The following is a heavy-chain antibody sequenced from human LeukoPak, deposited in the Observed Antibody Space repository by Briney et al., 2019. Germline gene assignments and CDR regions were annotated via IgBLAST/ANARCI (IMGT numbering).Heavy chain of an antibody. CDR3: ARGGVLLDY. V-gene: IGHV3-48*03. CDR1: GFTFSSYE. CDR2: ITSSGSTI. J-gene: IGHJ4*02. Sequence: HTGGSLRLSCAASGFTFSSYEMNWVRRAPGKGLVWVSYITSSGSTIFYADSVKGRFAISRDNAKNSLYLQMNSLRAEDTAVYYCARGGVLLDYWGQGTLVTVSS. D-gene: IGHD3-16*01.